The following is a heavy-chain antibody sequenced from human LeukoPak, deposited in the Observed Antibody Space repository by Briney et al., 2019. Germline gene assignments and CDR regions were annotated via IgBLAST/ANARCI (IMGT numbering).Heavy chain of an antibody. D-gene: IGHD3-10*01. CDR1: GFTVSSNY. Sequence: GGSLRLSCAASGFTVSSNYMTWVRKAPGKGLEWVANIKQDGSEKYYVDSVKGRFTISRDNAKNSLYLQMNSLRAEDTAVYYCARAHYGSGSYSPYYMDVWGKGTTVTVSS. CDR3: ARAHYGSGSYSPYYMDV. CDR2: IKQDGSEK. J-gene: IGHJ6*03. V-gene: IGHV3-7*01.